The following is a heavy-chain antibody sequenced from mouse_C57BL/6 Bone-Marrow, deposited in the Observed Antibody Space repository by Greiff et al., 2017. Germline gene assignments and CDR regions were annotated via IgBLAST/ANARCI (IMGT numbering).Heavy chain of an antibody. V-gene: IGHV1-58*01. D-gene: IGHD1-1*01. CDR3: ARCHITTGYFDV. Sequence: VQLKQSGAELVRPGSSVKMSCKTSGYTFTSYGINWVKQTPGQGLEWIGYIYIGNGYTEYNEKFKGKATLTSDTSSSTTYMQLSVLTSEDSAIYFCARCHITTGYFDVWGTGTTVTVSS. CDR1: GYTFTSYG. J-gene: IGHJ1*03. CDR2: IYIGNGYT.